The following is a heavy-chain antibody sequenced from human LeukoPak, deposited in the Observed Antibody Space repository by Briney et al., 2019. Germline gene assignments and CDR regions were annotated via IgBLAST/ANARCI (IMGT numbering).Heavy chain of an antibody. D-gene: IGHD2-8*01. CDR3: AKYGVRSMVYAKIPAHFDY. CDR2: ISGSGGTT. V-gene: IGHV3-23*01. Sequence: GGSLRLSCVASGFTFSSRDWMTWVRQAPGKGLEWVSGISGSGGTTYYADSVKGRFTISRDNAKNTLYVQMNSLRAEDTAVYYCAKYGVRSMVYAKIPAHFDYWGQGTLVTVSS. J-gene: IGHJ4*02. CDR1: GFTFSSRDW.